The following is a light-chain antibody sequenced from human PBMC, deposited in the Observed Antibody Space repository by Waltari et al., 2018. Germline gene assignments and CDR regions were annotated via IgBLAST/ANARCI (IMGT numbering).Light chain of an antibody. V-gene: IGKV3-15*01. Sequence: EIVMTQSPATLSVSPGETATLSCRASQSVSSNLAWYQQRPGQAPRLLIYGASTRAPGIPARFSGSGSGTEFTLTISSLQSEDFAVYYCQQYNNWPPYTFGQGTKLEIK. CDR1: QSVSSN. CDR3: QQYNNWPPYT. CDR2: GAS. J-gene: IGKJ2*01.